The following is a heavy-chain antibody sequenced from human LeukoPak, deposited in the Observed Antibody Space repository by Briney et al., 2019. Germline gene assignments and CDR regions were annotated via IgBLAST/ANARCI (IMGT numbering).Heavy chain of an antibody. D-gene: IGHD6-19*01. J-gene: IGHJ3*02. CDR1: GFTFNYYG. CDR3: AKDGQWLPHNAYDI. CDR2: IRGSGGST. V-gene: IGHV3-23*01. Sequence: GGSLRLSCAVSGFTFNYYGWNWVRQAPGKGLEWVSAIRGSGGSTYYADSVKGRFTISRDNSKNTLYLQMNSLRAEDTAVYYCAKDGQWLPHNAYDIWGQGTMVTVSS.